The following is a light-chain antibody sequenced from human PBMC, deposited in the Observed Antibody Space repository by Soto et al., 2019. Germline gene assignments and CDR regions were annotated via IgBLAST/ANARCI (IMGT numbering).Light chain of an antibody. CDR3: QSFDSSMSIYL. V-gene: IGLV1-40*01. J-gene: IGLJ1*01. CDR2: GNK. Sequence: QSVLTQPPSVSGAPGQSVTISCTGTWSNIGAGHDVHWYQQVPGTAPKLLIYGNKNRPSGVPDRFSGSKSGSAASLAITGLQAEDETDYYCQSFDSSMSIYLFGTGTKVTVL. CDR1: WSNIGAGHD.